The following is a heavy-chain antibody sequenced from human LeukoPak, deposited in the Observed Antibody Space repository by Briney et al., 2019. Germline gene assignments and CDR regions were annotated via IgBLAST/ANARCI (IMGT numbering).Heavy chain of an antibody. CDR2: IDSGGRT. CDR1: GFSVSSTY. J-gene: IGHJ1*01. Sequence: GGSLRLSCAASGFSVSSTYMIWVRQAPGKGLEWVSIIDSGGRTYYTDSVKDRFTISRDNSKNTLFLQMNSLRVEDTAVYFCARVTKWGQGTLVTVSS. V-gene: IGHV3-66*01. D-gene: IGHD2-8*01. CDR3: ARVTK.